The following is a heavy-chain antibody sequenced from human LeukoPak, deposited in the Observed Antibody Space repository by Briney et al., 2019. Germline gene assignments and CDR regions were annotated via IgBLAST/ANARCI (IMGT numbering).Heavy chain of an antibody. CDR3: ARDAIMITFGGVIGRGAFDI. Sequence: PGGSLRLSCAASGSTFSSYAMHWVRQAPGKGLEWVAVISYDGSNKYYADSVKGRFTISRDNSKNTLYLQMNSLRAEDTAVYYCARDAIMITFGGVIGRGAFDIWGQGTVVTVSS. CDR2: ISYDGSNK. J-gene: IGHJ3*02. D-gene: IGHD3-16*02. CDR1: GSTFSSYA. V-gene: IGHV3-30*04.